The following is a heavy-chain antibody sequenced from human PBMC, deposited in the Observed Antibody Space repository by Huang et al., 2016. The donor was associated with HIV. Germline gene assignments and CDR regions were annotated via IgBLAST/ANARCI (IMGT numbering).Heavy chain of an antibody. CDR3: ARASGRIQLPGGYFDL. J-gene: IGHJ2*01. Sequence: QVQLVQSAAEVKKPGSSVKVSCEASVGTFSSYAISWVRQAPGQGLEWRGGISPIFGTTNYTQKFQGRVTITADESSSTAYMELRSLRSEDTAVYYCARASGRIQLPGGYFDLWGRGTLVTVSS. D-gene: IGHD1-1*01. CDR2: ISPIFGTT. V-gene: IGHV1-69*01. CDR1: VGTFSSYA.